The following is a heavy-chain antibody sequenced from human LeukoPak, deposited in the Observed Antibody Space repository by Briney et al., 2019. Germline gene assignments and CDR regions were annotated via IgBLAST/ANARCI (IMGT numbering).Heavy chain of an antibody. Sequence: GGSLRLSCAASGFTFSSYAMHWVRQAPGKGLEWVAVISYDGSNKYYADSVKGRFTISRDNSKNTLYLQMNSLRAEDTAVYYCAQPFIVVVPAAITAPIDYGMDVWGQGTTVTVSS. V-gene: IGHV3-30-3*01. CDR2: ISYDGSNK. CDR1: GFTFSSYA. CDR3: AQPFIVVVPAAITAPIDYGMDV. D-gene: IGHD2-2*02. J-gene: IGHJ6*02.